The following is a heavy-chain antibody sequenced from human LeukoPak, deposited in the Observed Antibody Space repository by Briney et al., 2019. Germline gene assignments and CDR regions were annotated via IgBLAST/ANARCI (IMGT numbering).Heavy chain of an antibody. J-gene: IGHJ4*02. V-gene: IGHV3-9*01. CDR2: ISWNSGSI. D-gene: IGHD6-19*01. CDR1: GFTFDDYA. CDR3: AKETGFGGGGGWFR. Sequence: GGSLRLSCAASGFTFDDYAMHWVRQAPGKGLEWVSGISWNSGSIGYADSVKGRFTISRDNAKNSLYLQMNSLRAEDTALYYCAKETGFGGGGGWFRWGQGTLVTVSS.